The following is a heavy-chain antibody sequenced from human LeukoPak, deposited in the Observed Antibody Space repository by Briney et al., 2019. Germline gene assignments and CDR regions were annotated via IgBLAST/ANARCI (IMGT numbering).Heavy chain of an antibody. CDR1: GDFFISSSNY. CDR2: IYYDGST. V-gene: IGHV4-39*01. J-gene: IGHJ5*02. D-gene: IGHD2-2*01. CDR3: GRRGLLVPAS. Sequence: PETLSLTCTVSGDFFISSSNYWVWIRQPPGKGLEWVGSIYYDGSTYYNSALKSRATIFADTSKSQFSLKLNSVIAADTAVYYCGRRGLLVPASWGQGTLVTVSS.